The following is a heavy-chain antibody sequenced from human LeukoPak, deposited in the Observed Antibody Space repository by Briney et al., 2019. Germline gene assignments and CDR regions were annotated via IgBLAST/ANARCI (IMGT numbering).Heavy chain of an antibody. CDR1: GGSISSYY. V-gene: IGHV4-59*01. CDR2: IYYSGST. D-gene: IGHD6-19*01. Sequence: SETLSLTCTVSGGSISSYYWSWIRQPPGKGLEWIGYIYYSGSTNYNPSLKSRVTISVDTSKNQFSLKLSSATAADTAVYYCAREIRSGLDYWGQGTLVTVSS. J-gene: IGHJ4*02. CDR3: AREIRSGLDY.